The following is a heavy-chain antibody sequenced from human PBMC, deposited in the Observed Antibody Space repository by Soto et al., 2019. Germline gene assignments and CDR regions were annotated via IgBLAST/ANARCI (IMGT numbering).Heavy chain of an antibody. CDR3: ARSPGSHDAFDI. CDR1: GYTFTSYA. J-gene: IGHJ3*02. D-gene: IGHD1-26*01. CDR2: INAGNGNT. V-gene: IGHV1-3*01. Sequence: ASVKVSCKASGYTFTSYAMHWVRQAPGQRLEWMGWINAGNGNTKYSQKFQGRVTITRDTSASTAYMELSSLRSEDTAVYYCARSPGSHDAFDIWGQGTMVTGSS.